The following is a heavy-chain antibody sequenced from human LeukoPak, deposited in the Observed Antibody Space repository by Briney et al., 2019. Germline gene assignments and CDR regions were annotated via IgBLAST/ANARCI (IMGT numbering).Heavy chain of an antibody. CDR2: ICGSGGST. V-gene: IGHV3-23*01. Sequence: PGASLRLSCAASGFTFSSYAMNWVRQAPGKGLEWVSAICGSGGSTYYADSVKGRFTISRDNSKNTLFLQMNSLRAEDTAVYYCAKDLRRSWRNFDYWGQGTLVTVSS. D-gene: IGHD5-24*01. CDR3: AKDLRRSWRNFDY. CDR1: GFTFSSYA. J-gene: IGHJ4*02.